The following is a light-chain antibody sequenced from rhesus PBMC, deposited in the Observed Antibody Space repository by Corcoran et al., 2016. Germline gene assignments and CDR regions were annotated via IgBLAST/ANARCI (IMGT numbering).Light chain of an antibody. CDR2: WAS. CDR1: QSLLYSSNNKNY. Sequence: DIVMTQSPDSLAVSLGERVTINCKSSQSLLYSSNNKNYLAWYHQKPGQDPKLLIYWASTRESGVPNRVSGSGAGTDFTLTISGLQAEDVAVYYCQQYYSTRTFGQGTKVEIK. J-gene: IGKJ1*01. V-gene: IGKV4-1*01. CDR3: QQYYSTRT.